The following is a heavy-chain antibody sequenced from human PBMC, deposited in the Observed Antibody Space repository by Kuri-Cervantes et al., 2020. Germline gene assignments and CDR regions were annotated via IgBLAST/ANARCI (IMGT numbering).Heavy chain of an antibody. J-gene: IGHJ6*02. Sequence: SETLSLTCAISGDSVSSNSAAWNWIRQSPSRGLEWLGRTYYRSKWYNDYAVSVKSRITINPDTSKNQFSLQLNSVTPEDTAVYYCARATWGGGREGVYYDSSAYYYYGMDVWGQGTTVTVSS. V-gene: IGHV6-1*01. CDR1: GDSVSSNSAA. CDR3: ARATWGGGREGVYYDSSAYYYYGMDV. CDR2: TYYRSKWYN. D-gene: IGHD3-22*01.